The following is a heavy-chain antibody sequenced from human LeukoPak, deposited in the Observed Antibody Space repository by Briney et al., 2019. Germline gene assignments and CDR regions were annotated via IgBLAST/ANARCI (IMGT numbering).Heavy chain of an antibody. D-gene: IGHD2-15*01. CDR2: ISAYNGNT. CDR3: ARDLVVVAATPIFDY. V-gene: IGHV1-18*01. Sequence: ASVKVSCKASGYTFTSYGISWVRQAPGQGLEWMGWISAYNGNTNYAQKLQGRVTMTTDTSTSTAYMELRSLRSDDTAVYYCARDLVVVAATPIFDYWGQGTLVTVSS. J-gene: IGHJ4*02. CDR1: GYTFTSYG.